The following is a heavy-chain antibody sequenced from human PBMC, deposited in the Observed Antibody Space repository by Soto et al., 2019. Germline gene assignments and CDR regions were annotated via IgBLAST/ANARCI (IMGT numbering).Heavy chain of an antibody. CDR3: ARVPYNNQSKYRGGYYYYYGMDV. CDR2: IYHSGST. Sequence: SETLSLTCAVSWGSISSSNWCSWVRQPPGKGLEWIVEIYHSGSTNYNPSLKSRVTISVDKSKNQFSLKLSSVTAADTAVYYCARVPYNNQSKYRGGYYYYYGMDVWGQGTTVTVSS. CDR1: WGSISSSNW. V-gene: IGHV4-4*02. D-gene: IGHD3-10*01. J-gene: IGHJ6*02.